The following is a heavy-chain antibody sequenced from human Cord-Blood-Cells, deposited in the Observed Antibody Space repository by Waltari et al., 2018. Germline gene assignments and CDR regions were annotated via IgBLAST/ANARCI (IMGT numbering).Heavy chain of an antibody. D-gene: IGHD3-10*01. CDR1: GFTFSPHW. V-gene: IGHV3-7*01. Sequence: EVRLVESGGGLVRPGGPLTLSCAASGFTFSPHWMSWVRQAPGKGLEWVANRKQDGSEKYYVDSVKGRFTISRDNAKNSLYLQMNSLRAEDTAVYYCARDTWFGELFDYWGQGTLVTVSS. J-gene: IGHJ4*02. CDR3: ARDTWFGELFDY. CDR2: RKQDGSEK.